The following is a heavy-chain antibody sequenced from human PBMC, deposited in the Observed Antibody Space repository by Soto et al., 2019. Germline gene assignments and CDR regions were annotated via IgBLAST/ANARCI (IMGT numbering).Heavy chain of an antibody. CDR2: INPNSGGT. CDR1: GYTFTGYY. CDR3: ARGYSSSWYYYYYGMDV. Sequence: RASVKVSCKASGYTFTGYYMHWVRQAPGQGLEWMGWINPNSGGTNYAQKFQGWVTMTRDTSISTAYMELSRLRSDDTAVYYCARGYSSSWYYYYYGMDVWGQGTTVTAP. V-gene: IGHV1-2*04. D-gene: IGHD6-13*01. J-gene: IGHJ6*02.